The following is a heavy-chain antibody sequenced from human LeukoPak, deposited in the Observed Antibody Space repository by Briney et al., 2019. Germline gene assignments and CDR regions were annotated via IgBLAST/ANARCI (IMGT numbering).Heavy chain of an antibody. CDR3: ARDVVIVVVPAAQFDY. V-gene: IGHV1-2*02. J-gene: IGHJ4*02. Sequence: ASVKVSCKASGYTFTGYYMHWVRQAPGQGLEWMGWINPNSGGTNYAQKFQGRVTMTRDTSISTAYMKLSRLRSDDTAVYYCARDVVIVVVPAAQFDYWGQGTLVTVSS. CDR2: INPNSGGT. CDR1: GYTFTGYY. D-gene: IGHD2-2*01.